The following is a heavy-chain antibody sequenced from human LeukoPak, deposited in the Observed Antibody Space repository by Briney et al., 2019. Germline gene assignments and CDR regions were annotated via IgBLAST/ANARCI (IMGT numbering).Heavy chain of an antibody. V-gene: IGHV3-9*01. J-gene: IGHJ4*02. CDR2: ISWNSGSI. CDR1: GFTFDDYA. Sequence: GGSLRLSCAASGFTFDDYAMHWVRQAPGKGLEWVSGISWNSGSIGYADSVKGRFTISRDNAKNSLYLQMSSLRAEDTALYYCARDPGIDYFDYWGQGTLVTVSS. D-gene: IGHD3-10*01. CDR3: ARDPGIDYFDY.